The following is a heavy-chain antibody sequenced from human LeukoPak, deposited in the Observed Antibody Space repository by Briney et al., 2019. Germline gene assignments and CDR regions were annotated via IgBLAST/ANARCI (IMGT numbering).Heavy chain of an antibody. J-gene: IGHJ4*02. Sequence: LGGSLRLSCVVSGFPFSSYWMTWARQAPGRGLEWVAHINLDGSGKYYVDSVKGRFTISRDNAKASLYLHMNSLRDEDTAVYYCARSPRNPKVYFDYWGQGALVTVSS. CDR1: GFPFSSYW. V-gene: IGHV3-7*02. CDR3: ARSPRNPKVYFDY. CDR2: INLDGSGK. D-gene: IGHD1-14*01.